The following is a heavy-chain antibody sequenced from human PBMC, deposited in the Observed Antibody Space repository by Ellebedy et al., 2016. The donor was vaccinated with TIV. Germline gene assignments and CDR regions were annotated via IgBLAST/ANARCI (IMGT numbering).Heavy chain of an antibody. D-gene: IGHD3-22*01. J-gene: IGHJ4*02. V-gene: IGHV3-23*01. Sequence: GESLKISCAASGFPLRNYAMSWVRQAPGKGLEWLSTISGGGDNIYYADSVKGRFTISRDNSKNTLFLQMDSLGAEDTAVYYCAKRPLTMIVLPEYFFDYWGQGTLVTVSS. CDR1: GFPLRNYA. CDR3: AKRPLTMIVLPEYFFDY. CDR2: ISGGGDNI.